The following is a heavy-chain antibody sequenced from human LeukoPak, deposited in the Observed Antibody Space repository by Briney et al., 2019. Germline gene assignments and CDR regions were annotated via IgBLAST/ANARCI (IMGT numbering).Heavy chain of an antibody. CDR1: GYTFSIYG. J-gene: IGHJ4*02. V-gene: IGHV3-33*01. CDR2: IWYDGSNT. Sequence: GGSLRLSCAASGYTFSIYGMNWVRQAPGKGLEWVAIIWYDGSNTYFAESVMGRFSISKDNFKSTVYLQMNSLKIEGTGVYYCARAGIVNALDYWGQGAQVTVSS. CDR3: ARAGIVNALDY. D-gene: IGHD2/OR15-2a*01.